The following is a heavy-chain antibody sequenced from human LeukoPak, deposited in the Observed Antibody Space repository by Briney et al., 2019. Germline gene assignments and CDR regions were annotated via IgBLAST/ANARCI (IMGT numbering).Heavy chain of an antibody. CDR1: GYTFTSYY. CDR3: ARDLYEGYYYDSSGYYYAAFDI. V-gene: IGHV1-46*01. J-gene: IGHJ3*02. Sequence: ASVKVSCKASGYTFTSYYMHWVRQAPGQGLERMGIINPSGGSTSYAQKFQGRVTMTRDTSTSTVYMELSSLRSEDTAVYYCARDLYEGYYYDSSGYYYAAFDIWGQGTMVTVSS. CDR2: INPSGGST. D-gene: IGHD3-22*01.